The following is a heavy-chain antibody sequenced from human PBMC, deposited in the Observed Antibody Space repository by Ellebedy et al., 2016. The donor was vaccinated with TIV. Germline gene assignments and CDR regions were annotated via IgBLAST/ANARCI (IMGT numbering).Heavy chain of an antibody. D-gene: IGHD3-22*01. CDR3: AREPYDSSGYY. CDR2: IYYSGST. J-gene: IGHJ4*02. V-gene: IGHV4-59*11. CDR1: GGSLTNHF. Sequence: MPSETLSLTCTVSGGSLTNHFWSWIRQPPGKGLEWIGSIYYSGSTYYNPSLKSRVTISVDTSKNQFSLKLSSVTAADTAVYYCAREPYDSSGYYWGQGTLVTVSS.